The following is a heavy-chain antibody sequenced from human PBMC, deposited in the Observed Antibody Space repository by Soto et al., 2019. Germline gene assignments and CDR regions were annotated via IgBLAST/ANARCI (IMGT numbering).Heavy chain of an antibody. CDR1: GFTFSSYA. CDR3: AKYRLGPRMETGTGYAYFDY. J-gene: IGHJ4*02. Sequence: PGGSLRLSCAASGFTFSSYAMSWVRQAPGKGLEWVSAISGSGGSTYYADSVEGRFTISRDNSKNTLYLQMNSLRAEDTAVYYCAKYRLGPRMETGTGYAYFDYWGQGTLVTVSS. D-gene: IGHD1-7*01. CDR2: ISGSGGST. V-gene: IGHV3-23*01.